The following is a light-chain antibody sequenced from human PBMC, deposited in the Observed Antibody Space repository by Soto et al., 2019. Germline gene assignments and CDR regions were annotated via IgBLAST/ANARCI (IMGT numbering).Light chain of an antibody. J-gene: IGLJ2*01. Sequence: QSVLTQPPSASGSPGQSVTISCTGTSSDVGDYKFVSWYQQHPGKAPKLLIYEVSRRPSGVPDRFSGSKSGNTASLTVSGLQAEDEADYYGSSYAGNNNVVFGGGTQLTVL. CDR3: SSYAGNNNVV. CDR1: SSDVGDYKF. V-gene: IGLV2-8*01. CDR2: EVS.